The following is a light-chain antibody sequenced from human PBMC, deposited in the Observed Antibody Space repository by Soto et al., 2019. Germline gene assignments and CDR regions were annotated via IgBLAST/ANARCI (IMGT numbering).Light chain of an antibody. J-gene: IGKJ1*01. CDR1: QAIRND. Sequence: DIQMTQSPSSLSASVGDRVTITCRASQAIRNDLAWYRQKPGRAPKRLIYGSSTLQSGVPLRFSGSGSGTEFTLTISSLQPEDFATYYCLQHNVFPRAFGQGTKVDI. V-gene: IGKV1-17*01. CDR2: GSS. CDR3: LQHNVFPRA.